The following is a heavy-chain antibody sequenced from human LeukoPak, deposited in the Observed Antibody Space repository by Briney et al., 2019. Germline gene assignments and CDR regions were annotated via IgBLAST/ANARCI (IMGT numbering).Heavy chain of an antibody. CDR2: INHSGST. J-gene: IGHJ4*02. CDR3: AREGAPYSGSYYDY. D-gene: IGHD1-26*01. V-gene: IGHV4-34*01. CDR1: GGSFSGYY. Sequence: SSETLSLTCAVYGGSFSGYYWSWIRQPPGKGLEWIGEINHSGSTNYNPSLKSRVTISVDTSKNQFSLKLSSVTAADTAVYYCAREGAPYSGSYYDYWGQGTLVTVSS.